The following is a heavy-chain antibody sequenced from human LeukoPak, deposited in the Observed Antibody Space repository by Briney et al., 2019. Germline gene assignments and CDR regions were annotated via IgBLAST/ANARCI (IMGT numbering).Heavy chain of an antibody. Sequence: ASVKVSCKASGYTFTGYYMHWVRQAPGQGLEWMGWINPNSGGTNYAQKFQGRVTMTRDTSISTAYMELSRLRSDDTAVYYCARGGISSSWPPYVDHWGQGTLVTVSS. V-gene: IGHV1-2*02. CDR3: ARGGISSSWPPYVDH. CDR1: GYTFTGYY. D-gene: IGHD6-13*01. J-gene: IGHJ4*02. CDR2: INPNSGGT.